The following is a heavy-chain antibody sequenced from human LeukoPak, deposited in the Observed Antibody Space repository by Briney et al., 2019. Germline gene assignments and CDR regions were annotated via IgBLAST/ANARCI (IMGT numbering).Heavy chain of an antibody. CDR2: IRYDGSNK. CDR3: AKDLHSSSWFAYYYYYMDV. CDR1: GFTFSSYG. Sequence: GGTLRLSCAASGFTFSSYGMHWVRQAPGKGLEWVAFIRYDGSNKYYADSVKGRFTISRDNSKNTLYLQMNSLRAEDTAVYYCAKDLHSSSWFAYYYYYMDVWGKGTTVTISS. J-gene: IGHJ6*03. V-gene: IGHV3-30*02. D-gene: IGHD6-13*01.